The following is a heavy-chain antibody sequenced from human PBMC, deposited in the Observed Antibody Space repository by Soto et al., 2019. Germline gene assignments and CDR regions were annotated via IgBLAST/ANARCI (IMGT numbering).Heavy chain of an antibody. V-gene: IGHV3-7*03. CDR3: AGVGVGSSWYGTYYFDY. J-gene: IGHJ4*02. D-gene: IGHD6-13*01. Sequence: GGSLRLSCAASGFTFSSYWMSWVRQAPGKGLEWVANIKQDGSEKYYVDSVKGRFTISRDNAKNSLYLQMNSLRAEDTAVYYCAGVGVGSSWYGTYYFDYWGQGTLVTVSS. CDR1: GFTFSSYW. CDR2: IKQDGSEK.